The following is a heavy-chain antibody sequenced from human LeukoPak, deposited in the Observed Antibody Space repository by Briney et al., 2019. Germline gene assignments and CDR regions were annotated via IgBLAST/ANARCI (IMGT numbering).Heavy chain of an antibody. J-gene: IGHJ4*02. CDR1: GYTFTGHY. CDR2: INPNSGGT. Sequence: ASVKVSCKASGYTFTGHYMHWVRQAPGQGLEWMGWINPNSGGTNYAQKFQGRVTMTRDTSISTAYMELSSLRAEDTAVYYCARTQGRWYIYFDYWGQGTLVTVSS. CDR3: ARTQGRWYIYFDY. V-gene: IGHV1-2*02. D-gene: IGHD6-13*01.